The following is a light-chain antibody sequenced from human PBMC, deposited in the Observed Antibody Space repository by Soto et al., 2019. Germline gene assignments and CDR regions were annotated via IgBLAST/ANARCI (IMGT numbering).Light chain of an antibody. CDR3: SSYAGSSNV. CDR1: RNDIGLYNY. V-gene: IGLV2-14*01. CDR2: EVT. Sequence: QSALTQPASVSGSPGQSITISCAGTRNDIGLYNYVSWYHQPPGEAPKLLIYEVTNRPSGISHRFSGSKSGNTASLTVSGLQAEDEADYYCSSYAGSSNVFGTGTKVTVL. J-gene: IGLJ1*01.